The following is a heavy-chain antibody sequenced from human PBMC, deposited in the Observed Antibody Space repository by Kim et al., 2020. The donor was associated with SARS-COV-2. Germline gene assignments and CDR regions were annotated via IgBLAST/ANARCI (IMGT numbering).Heavy chain of an antibody. J-gene: IGHJ4*02. V-gene: IGHV3-23*01. CDR1: GFTFSSYA. CDR3: AKDGGPKTLITMVRGVMRYYFDY. CDR2: ISGSGGST. Sequence: GGSLRLSCAASGFTFSSYAMSWVRQAPGKGLEWVSAISGSGGSTYYADSVKGRFTISRDNSKNTLYLQMNSLRAEDTAVYYCAKDGGPKTLITMVRGVMRYYFDYWGQGTLVTVSS. D-gene: IGHD3-10*01.